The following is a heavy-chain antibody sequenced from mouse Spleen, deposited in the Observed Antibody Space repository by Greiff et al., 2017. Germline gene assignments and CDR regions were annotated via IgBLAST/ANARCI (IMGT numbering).Heavy chain of an antibody. CDR1: GFTFSDYY. CDR2: ISNGGGST. CDR3: ARRDYYYAMDY. J-gene: IGHJ4*01. V-gene: IGHV5-12*01. Sequence: EVKVEESGGGLVQPGGSLKLSCAASGFTFSDYYMYWVRPTPEKRLEWVAYISNGGGSTYYPDTVKGRFTISRDNAKNTLYLQMSRLKSEDTAMYYCARRDYYYAMDYWGQGTSVTVSS. D-gene: IGHD2-4*01.